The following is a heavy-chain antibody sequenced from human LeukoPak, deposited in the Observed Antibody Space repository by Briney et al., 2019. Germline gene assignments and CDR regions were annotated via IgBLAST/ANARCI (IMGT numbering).Heavy chain of an antibody. Sequence: GASVKLSCKASGGTFSSYAISWVRQAPGQGLEWMGGIIPIFGTANYAQKFQGRVTINADESTSTAYMELSSLRSEDTAVYYCARDNFRNCGGDCYHDAFDIWGQGTMVTVSS. V-gene: IGHV1-69*13. CDR3: ARDNFRNCGGDCYHDAFDI. J-gene: IGHJ3*02. CDR2: IIPIFGTA. CDR1: GGTFSSYA. D-gene: IGHD2-21*02.